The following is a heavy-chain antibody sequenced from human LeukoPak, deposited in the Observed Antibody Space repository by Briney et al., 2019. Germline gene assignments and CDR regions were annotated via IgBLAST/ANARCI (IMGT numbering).Heavy chain of an antibody. V-gene: IGHV7-4-1*02. Sequence: ASVKVSCKASGYTFTGYYMHWVRQAPGQGLEWMGWTNTNTGNPTYAQGFTGRFVFSLNTSVSTAYLHISSLKAEDTAVYYCARGHKSAMVHLVGFSNSAFDIWGQGTMVTVSS. J-gene: IGHJ3*02. CDR1: GYTFTGYY. D-gene: IGHD5-18*01. CDR2: TNTNTGNP. CDR3: ARGHKSAMVHLVGFSNSAFDI.